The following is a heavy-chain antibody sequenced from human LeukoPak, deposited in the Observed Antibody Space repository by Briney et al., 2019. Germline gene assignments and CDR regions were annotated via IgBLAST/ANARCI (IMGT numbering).Heavy chain of an antibody. Sequence: ASVKVSCKASGYTFTNYYIHWVRQAPGQGLEWMGMINPSGGSTNYAQKFQGRVTMTRDTSTSTVYMELSSLRSEDTAVYYCARGLVVPAALVWGQGTLVTVSS. CDR3: ARGLVVPAALV. D-gene: IGHD2-2*01. CDR2: INPSGGST. V-gene: IGHV1-46*01. J-gene: IGHJ4*02. CDR1: GYTFTNYY.